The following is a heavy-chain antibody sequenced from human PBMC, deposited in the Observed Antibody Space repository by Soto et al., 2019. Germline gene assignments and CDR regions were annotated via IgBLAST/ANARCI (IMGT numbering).Heavy chain of an antibody. CDR1: GGSISTYY. J-gene: IGHJ5*02. Sequence: QVQLQESGPGLVRPSETLSLTYTDSGGSISTYYWSWILQPPGKGLEWVGYVHYSGSTTYNPSLKSRVIMSIDTSKNQFSLKLSSVTAADTAVYYCARGKIVGPWGQGTLVTVSS. CDR2: VHYSGST. D-gene: IGHD3-3*01. CDR3: ARGKIVGP. V-gene: IGHV4-59*01.